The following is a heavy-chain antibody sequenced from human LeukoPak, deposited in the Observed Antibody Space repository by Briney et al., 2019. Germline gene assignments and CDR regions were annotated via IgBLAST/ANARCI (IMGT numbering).Heavy chain of an antibody. V-gene: IGHV5-51*01. CDR1: GYTFTSYW. D-gene: IGHD5-18*01. CDR2: IYPGDSDT. Sequence: GESLKISCKGSGYTFTSYWIGWVRQMPGKGLEWMGIIYPGDSDTRYSPSFQGQVTISADKSIGTAYLQWSSLKASDTAMYYCARTPAQEIQLWPTVFDYWGQGTLVTVSS. CDR3: ARTPAQEIQLWPTVFDY. J-gene: IGHJ4*02.